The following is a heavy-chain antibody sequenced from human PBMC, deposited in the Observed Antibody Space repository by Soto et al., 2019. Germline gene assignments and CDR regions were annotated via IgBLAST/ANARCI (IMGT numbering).Heavy chain of an antibody. Sequence: SETLSLTCAVSGGSISTYYWTWIRQPPGKGLEWIGYIYYSGSTNYNPSLKSRVTISVDTSKNQFSLKLSSVTAADTAVYYCARGRGYYGSGSYFYWFDPWGQGTLVTVSS. J-gene: IGHJ5*02. CDR2: IYYSGST. CDR3: ARGRGYYGSGSYFYWFDP. CDR1: GGSISTYY. D-gene: IGHD3-10*01. V-gene: IGHV4-59*12.